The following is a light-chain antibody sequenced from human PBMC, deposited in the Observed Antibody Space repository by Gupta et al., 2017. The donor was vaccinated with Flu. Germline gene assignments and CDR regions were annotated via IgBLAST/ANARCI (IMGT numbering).Light chain of an antibody. V-gene: IGKV3-11*01. CDR1: QSISTY. Sequence: EIVLTQSPATLSLSPGEGATLSCRASQSISTYLAWYQQKPGQAPRLLIYDASNRATGIPARFSGSGSGTDFTLTISSLEPEDFAVYYCQQRTNWPPLPFGGGTKVEIK. J-gene: IGKJ4*01. CDR2: DAS. CDR3: QQRTNWPPLP.